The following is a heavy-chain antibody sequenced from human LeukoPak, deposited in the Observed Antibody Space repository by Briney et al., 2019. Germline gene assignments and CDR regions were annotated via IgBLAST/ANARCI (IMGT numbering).Heavy chain of an antibody. CDR3: ARVGPGNNYMDV. D-gene: IGHD1-1*01. Sequence: GGSLRLSCAASGSTFSSYSMNWVRQAPGKGLEWVSSISSGSGYRYYADSVKGRFTISRDNAKNSLYLQMNSLRAEDTAVYYCARVGPGNNYMDVWGKGTTVTVSS. V-gene: IGHV3-21*01. CDR2: ISSGSGYR. CDR1: GSTFSSYS. J-gene: IGHJ6*03.